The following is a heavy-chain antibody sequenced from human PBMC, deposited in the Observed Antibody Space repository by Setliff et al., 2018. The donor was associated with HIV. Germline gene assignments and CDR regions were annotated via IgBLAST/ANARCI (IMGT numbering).Heavy chain of an antibody. CDR2: ITHSGSA. CDR3: ATFDYYDSSGFYYGGGH. Sequence: PSETLSLTCAVYGGSFSGYYCWSWIRQSPGGRLEWIGDITHSGSAEYSPSFRSRVTISVDTSKNQFSLKLNSVTAADTAVYYCATFDYYDSSGFYYGGGHWGQGTLVTVSS. CDR1: GGSFSGYY. V-gene: IGHV4-34*01. D-gene: IGHD3-22*01. J-gene: IGHJ4*02.